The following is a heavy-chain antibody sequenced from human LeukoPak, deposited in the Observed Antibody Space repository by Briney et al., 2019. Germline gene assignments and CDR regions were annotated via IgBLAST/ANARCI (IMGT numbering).Heavy chain of an antibody. CDR2: INHSGST. CDR3: ARTSGSYLGPVPYYYYMDV. CDR1: GGSFSGYY. V-gene: IGHV4-34*01. D-gene: IGHD1-26*01. J-gene: IGHJ6*03. Sequence: PSETLSLTCAVYGGSFSGYYWSWIRQPPGKGLEWIGEINHSGSTNYNPSLKSRVTISVDTSKNQFSLKLSSVTAADTAVYYCARTSGSYLGPVPYYYYMDVWGKGTTVTVSS.